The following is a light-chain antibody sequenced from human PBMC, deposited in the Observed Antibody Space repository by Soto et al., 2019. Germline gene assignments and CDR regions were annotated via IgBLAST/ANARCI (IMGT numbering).Light chain of an antibody. CDR3: QHYDNWPPWT. CDR1: QSVSNN. CDR2: GAS. Sequence: EIIMTQCPSTLSVSPGERSALSCRSSQSVSNNLAWYQQKPGQAPRLLIYGASTRANDIPARFSGSGSGTEFTLTIRSLQSEDIAVYYCQHYDNWPPWTFGQGTKVDIK. J-gene: IGKJ1*01. V-gene: IGKV3-15*01.